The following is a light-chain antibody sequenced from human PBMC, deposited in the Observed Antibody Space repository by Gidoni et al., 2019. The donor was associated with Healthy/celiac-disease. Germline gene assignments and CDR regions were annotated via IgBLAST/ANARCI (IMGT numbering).Light chain of an antibody. CDR2: KDS. J-gene: IGLJ6*01. V-gene: IGLV3-25*03. Sequence: SYELTQPPSVLVSPGQTARITCSGDALPKQYAYWYQQKPGQAPVLVIYKDSERPSGIPERFSGSSSGTTVTLTISGVQAEDEADYYCQSADSSGTYNVFGSGTKVTVL. CDR3: QSADSSGTYNV. CDR1: ALPKQY.